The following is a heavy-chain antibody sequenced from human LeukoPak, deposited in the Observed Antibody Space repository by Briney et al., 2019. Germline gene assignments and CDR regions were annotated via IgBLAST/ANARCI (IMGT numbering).Heavy chain of an antibody. Sequence: GGSLRLSCAASGFTFSDYYMSWIRQAPGKGLEWVSYISSSGSTIYYADSVKGRFTISRDNAKNSLYLQMNSLRAEDTAVYYCASLSDILTGYADYWGQGTLVTVSS. CDR2: ISSSGSTI. J-gene: IGHJ4*02. CDR3: ASLSDILTGYADY. D-gene: IGHD3-9*01. V-gene: IGHV3-11*01. CDR1: GFTFSDYY.